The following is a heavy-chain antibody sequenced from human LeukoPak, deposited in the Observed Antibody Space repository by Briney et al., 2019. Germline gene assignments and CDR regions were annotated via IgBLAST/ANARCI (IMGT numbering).Heavy chain of an antibody. Sequence: PSETLSLTCAVYGGSFSGYYWSWIRQPPGKGLEWIGEINHSGSTNYNPSLKSRVTISVDTSKNQFSLKLSSVTAADTAVYYCAGGDVGYCSSTSCYPTYFQHWGQGTLVTVSS. V-gene: IGHV4-34*01. CDR1: GGSFSGYY. CDR2: INHSGST. CDR3: AGGDVGYCSSTSCYPTYFQH. J-gene: IGHJ1*01. D-gene: IGHD2-2*01.